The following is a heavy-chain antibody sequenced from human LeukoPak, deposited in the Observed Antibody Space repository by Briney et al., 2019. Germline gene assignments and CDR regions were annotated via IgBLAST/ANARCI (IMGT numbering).Heavy chain of an antibody. Sequence: GGSLRLSCAASGFTFSRYAMHWVRQAPGRGLEWVSYISSSSSTIYYADSVKGRFTISRDNAKNSLYLQMNSLRAEDTAVYYCARDPTRITIFGVQPENWFDPWGQGTLVTVSS. D-gene: IGHD3-3*01. CDR3: ARDPTRITIFGVQPENWFDP. V-gene: IGHV3-48*01. J-gene: IGHJ5*02. CDR1: GFTFSRYA. CDR2: ISSSSSTI.